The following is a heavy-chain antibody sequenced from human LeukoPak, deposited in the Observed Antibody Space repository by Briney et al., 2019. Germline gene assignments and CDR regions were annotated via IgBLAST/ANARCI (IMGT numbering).Heavy chain of an antibody. CDR1: GFTFSSYA. CDR2: LSYDGSNK. V-gene: IGHV3-30*04. J-gene: IGHJ6*04. Sequence: GRSLRLSCAASGFTFSSYAMHWVRQAPGKGLEWVPVLSYDGSNKYYADSVKGRFTISRDNSKNTLYLQMNSLRAEDTAVYYCATTWIRNPYYYGMDVWGKGTTVTVSS. D-gene: IGHD5-18*01. CDR3: ATTWIRNPYYYGMDV.